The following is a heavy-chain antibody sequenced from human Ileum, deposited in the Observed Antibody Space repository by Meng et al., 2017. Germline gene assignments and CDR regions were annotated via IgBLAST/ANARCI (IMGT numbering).Heavy chain of an antibody. D-gene: IGHD1-26*01. CDR1: GGSLRRAGYQ. V-gene: IGHV4-61*08. CDR2: AST. J-gene: IGHJ4*02. CDR3: ARDHMGSLDY. Sequence: VHLQAARPLLLSSSGTRSPICTVSGGSLRRAGYQWCWIRMPPGKGLEWIGYASTNYNPSLESRVTISLVTSRNQSSLSLSSVTAADTAVYYCARDHMGSLDYWGQGILVTVSS.